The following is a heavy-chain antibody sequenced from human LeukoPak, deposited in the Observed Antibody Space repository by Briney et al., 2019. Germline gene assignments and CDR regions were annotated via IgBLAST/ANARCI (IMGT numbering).Heavy chain of an antibody. CDR1: GFAFSSYW. V-gene: IGHV3-23*01. CDR3: AKWGDYDALTGYYVSDY. D-gene: IGHD3-9*01. CDR2: ITGGGSGI. J-gene: IGHJ4*02. Sequence: GGSLRLSCAASGFAFSSYWMHWVRQAPGKGLEWVSAITGGGSGIYYADSMKSRFTISRDNSKNTLYLQINSLRAEDAAVYYCAKWGDYDALTGYYVSDYWGQGTLVTVSS.